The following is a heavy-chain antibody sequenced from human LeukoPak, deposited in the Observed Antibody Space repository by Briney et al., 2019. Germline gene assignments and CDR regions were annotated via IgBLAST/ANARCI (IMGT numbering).Heavy chain of an antibody. D-gene: IGHD3-10*01. CDR2: ISGSGGST. J-gene: IGHJ4*02. CDR3: AKVPNYYGSGSYYDY. V-gene: IGHV3-23*01. Sequence: GGSLRLSCAASGFTFSSYAMSWVRQAPGKGLEWVSDISGSGGSTYYADSVKGRFTISRDNSKNTLYLQMNSLRAEDTAVYYCAKVPNYYGSGSYYDYWGQGTLVTVSS. CDR1: GFTFSSYA.